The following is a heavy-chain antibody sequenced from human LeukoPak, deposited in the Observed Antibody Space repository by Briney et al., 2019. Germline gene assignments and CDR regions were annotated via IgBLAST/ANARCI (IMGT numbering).Heavy chain of an antibody. V-gene: IGHV1-18*01. CDR3: ARTLMALDGDLGWFDP. D-gene: IGHD4-17*01. CDR1: GYTFTSYG. Sequence: EASVTVSCKASGYTFTSYGISWVRQAPGQGLEWMGWISAYNGNTNYAQKLQGRVTMTTDTSTSTAYMELRSLRSDDTAVYYCARTLMALDGDLGWFDPWGQGTLVTVSS. CDR2: ISAYNGNT. J-gene: IGHJ5*02.